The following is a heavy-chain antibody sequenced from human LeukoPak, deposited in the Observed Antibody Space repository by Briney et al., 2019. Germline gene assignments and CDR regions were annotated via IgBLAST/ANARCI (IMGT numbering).Heavy chain of an antibody. CDR2: ISGSGGNT. J-gene: IGHJ5*02. CDR1: GFTFSSFA. CDR3: AKGPYGSGSYSWFDP. Sequence: GGSLRLSCAASGFTFSSFAMSWVRQAPGKGLEWVSAISGSGGNTYYADSVKGRFTISRDNSKNTLYLQMNNLRAEDTAVYYCAKGPYGSGSYSWFDPWGQGTLVTVSS. V-gene: IGHV3-23*01. D-gene: IGHD3-10*01.